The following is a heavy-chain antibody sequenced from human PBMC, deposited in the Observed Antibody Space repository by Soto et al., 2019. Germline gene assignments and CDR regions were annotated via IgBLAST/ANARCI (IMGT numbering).Heavy chain of an antibody. CDR2: ISTGRGTTI. V-gene: IGHV3-48*04. J-gene: IGHJ6*02. Sequence: PGGSLRLSCAASGFTFSSYSMNWVRQAPGKGPEWVSYISTGRGTTIYYADSVKGRFTISRDNAKNLLYLEMNSLRAEDSAVYFCASVMLRFSYGIDVWGQGTTVTVSS. CDR3: ASVMLRFSYGIDV. D-gene: IGHD3-3*01. CDR1: GFTFSSYS.